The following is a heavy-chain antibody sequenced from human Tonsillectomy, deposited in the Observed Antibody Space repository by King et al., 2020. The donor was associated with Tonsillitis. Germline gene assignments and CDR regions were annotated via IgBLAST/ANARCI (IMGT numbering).Heavy chain of an antibody. Sequence: VQLVESGGGLVQPGGSLRLSCAASGFTFSSYWMSWVRQAPGKGLEWVAHMNQDGSEIYYVDSVEGRFTISRDNAKNSLYLQMNSLRAEDTAVYYCARDPSRVSSSWYYFDCWGQGTLVTVSS. CDR1: GFTFSSYW. D-gene: IGHD6-13*01. CDR2: MNQDGSEI. J-gene: IGHJ4*02. CDR3: ARDPSRVSSSWYYFDC. V-gene: IGHV3-7*01.